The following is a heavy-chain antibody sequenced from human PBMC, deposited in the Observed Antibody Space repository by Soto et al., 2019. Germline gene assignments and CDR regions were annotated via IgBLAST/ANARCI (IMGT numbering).Heavy chain of an antibody. D-gene: IGHD5-12*01. CDR1: GGTFSGYA. Sequence: SVKVSCKASGGTFSGYAISWVRQAPGQGHEWMGRIIPIFGTANYAQKLQGRVTITADESTSTAYMELSSLRSEDTAVYYCARDVGMATKDYYYYYGMDVWGQGTTVTVSS. CDR2: IIPIFGTA. V-gene: IGHV1-69*13. CDR3: ARDVGMATKDYYYYYGMDV. J-gene: IGHJ6*02.